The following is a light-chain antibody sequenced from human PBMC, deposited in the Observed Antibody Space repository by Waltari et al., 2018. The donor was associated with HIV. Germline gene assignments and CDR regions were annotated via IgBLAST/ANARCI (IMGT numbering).Light chain of an antibody. J-gene: IGLJ3*02. CDR1: SSDVDGYNY. CDR2: DDS. CDR3: RSYTSSSTLVV. Sequence: QSALTQPASVSGSPGQSLTISCTGTSSDVDGYNYVSWYQQHPGKAPKLIIYDDSNRPSGVPDRFSGSKSGNTASLTISGLQAEDEADYYCRSYTSSSTLVVFGGGTKLTVL. V-gene: IGLV2-14*03.